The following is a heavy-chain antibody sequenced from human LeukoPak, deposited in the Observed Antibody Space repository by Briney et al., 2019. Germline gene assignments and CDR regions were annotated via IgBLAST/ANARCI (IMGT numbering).Heavy chain of an antibody. CDR1: GFTFSSYS. CDR3: ARLVPAAKGGLDY. J-gene: IGHJ4*02. V-gene: IGHV3-21*01. CDR2: ISSSSSYI. D-gene: IGHD2-2*01. Sequence: GGSLRLSCAASGFTFSSYSMNWVRQAPGKGLEWASSISSSSSYIYYADSVKGRFTISRDNAKNSLYLQMNSLRAEDTAVYYCARLVPAAKGGLDYWGQGTLVTVSS.